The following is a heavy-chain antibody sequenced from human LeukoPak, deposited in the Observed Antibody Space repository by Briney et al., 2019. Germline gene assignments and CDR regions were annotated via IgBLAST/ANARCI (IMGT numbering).Heavy chain of an antibody. CDR3: ARDDSTYSSSRGYYYYGMDV. CDR1: GGSISSYY. CDR2: IYISGST. V-gene: IGHV4-4*07. J-gene: IGHJ6*02. D-gene: IGHD6-6*01. Sequence: SETLSLTCTVSGGSISSYYWSWIRQPAGKGLEWIGRIYISGSTNYNPSLKSRVTMSVDTSKNQFSLKLSSVTAADTAVYYCARDDSTYSSSRGYYYYGMDVWGQGTSVTVSS.